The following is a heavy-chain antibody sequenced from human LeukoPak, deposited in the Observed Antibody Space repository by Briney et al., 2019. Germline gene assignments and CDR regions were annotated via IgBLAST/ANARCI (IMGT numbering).Heavy chain of an antibody. CDR3: AKSVIPNSYQGTYYMDV. CDR2: IRHDETRI. V-gene: IGHV3-30*02. CDR1: GFTFSSYG. Sequence: GGSLRLSCAASGFTFSSYGMHWVRQAPGEGLEWVAFIRHDETRIFYGDSVKGRFTISRDNSKNMVYLQLNSLSAEDTALYYCAKSVIPNSYQGTYYMDVWGRGTTVTVFS. J-gene: IGHJ6*03. D-gene: IGHD3-16*02.